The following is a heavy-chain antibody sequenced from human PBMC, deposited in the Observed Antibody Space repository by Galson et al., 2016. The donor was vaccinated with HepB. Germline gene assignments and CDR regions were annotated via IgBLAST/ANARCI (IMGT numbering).Heavy chain of an antibody. D-gene: IGHD3-9*01. CDR3: AKPETRPYDILTGYSHFDY. CDR1: GFTFSRSD. CDR2: TSYDGSNE. Sequence: SLRLSCAASGFTFSRSDMYWVRQAPGKGLEWVAVTSYDGSNEYYADSVKGRFTISRDNSKNPLYLQMNSLRAEETAVYYCAKPETRPYDILTGYSHFDYWGQGALVTVSS. V-gene: IGHV3-30*18. J-gene: IGHJ4*02.